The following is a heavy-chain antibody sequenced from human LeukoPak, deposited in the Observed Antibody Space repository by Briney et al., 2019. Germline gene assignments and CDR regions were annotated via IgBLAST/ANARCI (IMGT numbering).Heavy chain of an antibody. CDR3: ARSAGAAAVFDY. J-gene: IGHJ4*02. D-gene: IGHD6-13*01. V-gene: IGHV1-2*02. CDR2: INPNSGGT. Sequence: ATSATASSTATGSTITGNYMSWTRTTPAQGLEWMGWINPNSGGTNYAQKFQGRVTMTRDTSISTAYMELSRLRSDDTAVYYCARSAGAAAVFDYWGQGTLVTVSS. CDR1: GSTITGNY.